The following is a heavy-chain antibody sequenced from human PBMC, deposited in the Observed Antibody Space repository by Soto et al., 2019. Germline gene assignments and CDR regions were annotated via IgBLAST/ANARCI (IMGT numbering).Heavy chain of an antibody. CDR2: VFYSGTT. Sequence: SGTLSPTCTVSGGSIYGYYREWIPQPPRKGVEWIGYVFYSGTTHYNPSFESRVTMSVDTSKKQFSLKLNSVTAADTAVYYCARGGGLTIFGGGWFDPWGQGTLVTVSS. D-gene: IGHD3-3*01. V-gene: IGHV4-59*01. J-gene: IGHJ5*02. CDR3: ARGGGLTIFGGGWFDP. CDR1: GGSIYGYY.